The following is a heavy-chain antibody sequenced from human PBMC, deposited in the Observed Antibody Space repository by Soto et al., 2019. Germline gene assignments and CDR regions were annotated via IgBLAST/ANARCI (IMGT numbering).Heavy chain of an antibody. D-gene: IGHD3-10*01. CDR3: ARHGTYGSGSRYYYYYMDV. J-gene: IGHJ6*03. V-gene: IGHV4-39*01. Sequence: SETLSLTCTVSGGSISSSSYYWGWIRQPPGKGLEWIGSIYYSGSTYYNPSLKSRVTISVDTSKNQFSLKLSSVTAADTAVYYCARHGTYGSGSRYYYYYMDVWGKGTTVTVSS. CDR1: GGSISSSSYY. CDR2: IYYSGST.